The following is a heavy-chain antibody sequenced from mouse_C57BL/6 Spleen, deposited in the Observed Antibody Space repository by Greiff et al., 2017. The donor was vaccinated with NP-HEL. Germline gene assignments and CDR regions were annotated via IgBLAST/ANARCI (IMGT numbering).Heavy chain of an antibody. CDR2: IYPGSGST. CDR1: GYTFTSYW. V-gene: IGHV1-55*01. J-gene: IGHJ3*01. D-gene: IGHD2-4*01. Sequence: QVQLQQPGAELVKPGASVKMSCKASGYTFTSYWITSVKQRPGQGLEWIGDIYPGSGSTNYNEKFKSKATLTVDTSSSTAYMQLSSLTSEDSAVYYCAREGDYDYDGFAYWGQGTLVTVSA. CDR3: AREGDYDYDGFAY.